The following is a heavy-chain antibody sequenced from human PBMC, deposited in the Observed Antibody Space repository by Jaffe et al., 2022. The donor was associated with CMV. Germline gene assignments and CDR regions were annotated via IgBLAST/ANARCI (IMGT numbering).Heavy chain of an antibody. CDR1: GFTFSSYS. V-gene: IGHV3-48*02. J-gene: IGHJ5*02. D-gene: IGHD2-21*02. CDR3: ARDEEAYCGGDCYSNWFDP. Sequence: EVQLVESGGGLVQPGGSLRLSCAASGFTFSSYSMNWVRQAPGKGLEWVSYISSSSSTIYYADSVKGRFTISRDNAKNSLYLQMNSLRDEDTAVYYCARDEEAYCGGDCYSNWFDPWGQGTLVTVSS. CDR2: ISSSSSTI.